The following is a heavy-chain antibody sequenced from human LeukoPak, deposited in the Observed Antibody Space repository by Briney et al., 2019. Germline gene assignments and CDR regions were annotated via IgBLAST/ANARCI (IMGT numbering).Heavy chain of an antibody. CDR3: ASISRSIAAAGIGY. CDR1: GGTFSSYA. Sequence: SVKVSCKDSGGTFSSYAISWVRQAPGQGLEWMGGIIPIFGTANYAQKFQGRVTITADESTSTAYMELSSLRSEDTAVYYCASISRSIAAAGIGYWGQGTLVTVSS. CDR2: IIPIFGTA. D-gene: IGHD6-13*01. J-gene: IGHJ4*02. V-gene: IGHV1-69*13.